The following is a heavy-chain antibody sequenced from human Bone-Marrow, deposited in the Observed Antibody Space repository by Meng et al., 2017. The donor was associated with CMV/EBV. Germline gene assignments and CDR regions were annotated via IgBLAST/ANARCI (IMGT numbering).Heavy chain of an antibody. V-gene: IGHV3-48*03. CDR1: GFTFSSYE. CDR2: ISSSGSTI. J-gene: IGHJ6*01. CDR3: ARDRGTVVPAAGVGGYYGMDV. Sequence: GESLKISCAASGFTFSSYEMNWVRQAPGKGLEWVSYISSSGSTIYYADSVKGRFTISRDNAKNSLYLQMNSLRAEDTAVYYCARDRGTVVPAAGVGGYYGMDVWGQGTTVTGYS. D-gene: IGHD2-2*01.